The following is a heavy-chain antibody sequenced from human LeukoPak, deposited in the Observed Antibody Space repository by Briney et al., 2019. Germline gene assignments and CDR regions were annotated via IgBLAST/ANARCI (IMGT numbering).Heavy chain of an antibody. Sequence: KPSETLSLTCTVSGGSISSYYWSWIRQPPGKGLEWIGYIYYSGSTNYNPSLKSRVTISVDTSKNQFSLKLSSVTAADTAVYYCARTTSALTTPYYMDVWGKGTTVTVSS. CDR3: ARTTSALTTPYYMDV. CDR2: IYYSGST. D-gene: IGHD4-11*01. V-gene: IGHV4-59*08. J-gene: IGHJ6*03. CDR1: GGSISSYY.